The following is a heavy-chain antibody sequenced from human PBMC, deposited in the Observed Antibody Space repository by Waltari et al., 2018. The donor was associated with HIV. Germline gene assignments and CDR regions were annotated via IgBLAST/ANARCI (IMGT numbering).Heavy chain of an antibody. D-gene: IGHD3-9*01. V-gene: IGHV1-69*01. Sequence: QVQLVQSGAEVKKPGSSVKVSCKASGRTYSTYGVTWVRQAPGQGLEWMGGIIPIFGTANYAQKFQGRVTITADESTSTAYMELTSLRSEDTAVYFCARGGYGECRANRCYFDALDYWGQGTLVTVSS. CDR2: IIPIFGTA. CDR1: GRTYSTYG. J-gene: IGHJ4*02. CDR3: ARGGYGECRANRCYFDALDY.